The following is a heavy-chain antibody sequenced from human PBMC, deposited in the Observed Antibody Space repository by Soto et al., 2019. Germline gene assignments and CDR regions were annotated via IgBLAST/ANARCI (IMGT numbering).Heavy chain of an antibody. CDR2: ISGSGGST. D-gene: IGHD3-10*01. J-gene: IGHJ6*03. Sequence: EVQLLKSGGGLVQPGGSLRLSCAASGFTFSSYAMSWVRQAPGKGLEWVSAISGSGGSTYYADSVKGRFTISRDNSKNTLYLQMNSLRAEDTAVYYCAKDAGGSWGGYYYYYMDVWGKGTTVTVSS. V-gene: IGHV3-23*01. CDR3: AKDAGGSWGGYYYYYMDV. CDR1: GFTFSSYA.